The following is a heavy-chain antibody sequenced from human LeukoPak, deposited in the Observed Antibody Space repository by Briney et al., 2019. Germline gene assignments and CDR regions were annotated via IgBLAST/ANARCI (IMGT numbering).Heavy chain of an antibody. J-gene: IGHJ4*02. V-gene: IGHV3-21*01. D-gene: IGHD1-1*01. CDR3: ARDWGNWDFDY. CDR1: GFTFNNYA. Sequence: GGSLRLSCAASGFTFNNYAMHWVRQAPGKGLEWVSSISSLSNYIYYEDSVKGRFTISRDYAKNSLYLQMNSLRAEDTAVYYCARDWGNWDFDYWGQGTLVIVSS. CDR2: ISSLSNYI.